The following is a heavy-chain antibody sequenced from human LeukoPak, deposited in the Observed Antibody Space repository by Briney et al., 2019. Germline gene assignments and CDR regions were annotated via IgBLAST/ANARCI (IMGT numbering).Heavy chain of an antibody. V-gene: IGHV4-59*01. Sequence: SETLSLTCTVSGGSISSYYWSWIRQPPGKGLEWIGYIYYSGSTNYNPSLKSRVTISVDTSKNQFSLKLSSVTAADTAVYYCAGDRGYSGYDPRFNWFDPWGQGTLVTVSS. J-gene: IGHJ5*02. D-gene: IGHD5-12*01. CDR3: AGDRGYSGYDPRFNWFDP. CDR2: IYYSGST. CDR1: GGSISSYY.